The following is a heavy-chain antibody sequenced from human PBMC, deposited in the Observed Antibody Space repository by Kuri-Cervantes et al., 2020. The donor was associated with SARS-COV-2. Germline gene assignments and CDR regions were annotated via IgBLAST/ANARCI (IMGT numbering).Heavy chain of an antibody. CDR1: GFTFHTYE. V-gene: IGHV3-48*03. CDR2: ISVTASTI. Sequence: LSLTCEGSGFTFHTYEMNWVRQAPGKGLEWISYISVTASTIYYADSVKGRFTVSRDNAKNSLYLQMNSLRAEDAAVYYCARDFRRGVRGPIDYWGQGTLVTVSS. D-gene: IGHD3-10*01. CDR3: ARDFRRGVRGPIDY. J-gene: IGHJ4*02.